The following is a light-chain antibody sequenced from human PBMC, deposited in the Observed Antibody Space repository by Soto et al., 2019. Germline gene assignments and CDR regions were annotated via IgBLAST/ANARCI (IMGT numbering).Light chain of an antibody. CDR2: DAS. V-gene: IGKV1-33*01. Sequence: DIQMTKYPSSLSASIGDRVSFTCQASQDISKFLNWYQHKPGQAPSLLIYDASKSHLGVPSRFSGSASGTDFTFTISNLKPEDNATYYCQQYENRPYTFGPGTKVD. CDR3: QQYENRPYT. J-gene: IGKJ3*01. CDR1: QDISKF.